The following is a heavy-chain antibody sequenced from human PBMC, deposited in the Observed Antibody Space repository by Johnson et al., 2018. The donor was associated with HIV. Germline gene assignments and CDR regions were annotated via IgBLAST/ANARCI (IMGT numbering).Heavy chain of an antibody. CDR3: AKDLDSSSWGAFDI. Sequence: QVQLVESGGGVVQPGRSLRLSCAASGFTFSSYTMHWVRQAPGKGLEWVAVISFDGANTYYADSVKGRFTISRDNSKNTLYLQMNSLRAEDTAVYYCAKDLDSSSWGAFDIWGQGTMVTVSS. D-gene: IGHD6-6*01. V-gene: IGHV3-30*04. CDR2: ISFDGANT. CDR1: GFTFSSYT. J-gene: IGHJ3*02.